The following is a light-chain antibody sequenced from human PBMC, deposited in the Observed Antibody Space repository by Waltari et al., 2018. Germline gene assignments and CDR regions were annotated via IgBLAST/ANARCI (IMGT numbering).Light chain of an antibody. CDR2: DVS. CDR3: SSYTSSSTFSYV. J-gene: IGLJ1*01. Sequence: QSALTQPASVSGSPGQSITISCTGTSRYVGGDNYVSWFQQHPGKAPKLMIYDVSKRPSGVSNRFSGSKSGNTASLTISGLQAEDEADYYCSSYTSSSTFSYVFGTGTKVTVL. V-gene: IGLV2-14*01. CDR1: SRYVGGDNY.